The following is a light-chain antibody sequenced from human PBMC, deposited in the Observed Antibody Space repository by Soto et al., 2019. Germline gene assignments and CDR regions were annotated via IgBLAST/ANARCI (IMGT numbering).Light chain of an antibody. CDR2: DAS. J-gene: IGKJ4*01. CDR3: QQYNSMLS. Sequence: DIQMTQSPSSLSVSEGDRVTITCQSSHDVSRNLNWFQQKPGEAPQLLIYDASNLERGVPSRFSGSGSRTDFTLTISSLQPEDVATYYCQQYNSMLSFGGGTEVEIK. V-gene: IGKV1-33*01. CDR1: HDVSRN.